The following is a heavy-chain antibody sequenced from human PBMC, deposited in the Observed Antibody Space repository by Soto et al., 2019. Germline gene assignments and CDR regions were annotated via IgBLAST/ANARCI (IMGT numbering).Heavy chain of an antibody. J-gene: IGHJ6*02. CDR3: ARGGDFWSGYYNGEIYYYYYYGMDV. CDR2: IIPIFGTA. V-gene: IGHV1-69*01. CDR1: GGTFSSYA. Sequence: QVQLVQSGAEVKKPGSSVKVSCKASGGTFSSYAISWVRQAPGQGLEWMGGIIPIFGTANYAQKFQGRVSITADESTSTAYMELSSLRSDDTAVYYCARGGDFWSGYYNGEIYYYYYYGMDVWGQGTTVTVSS. D-gene: IGHD3-3*01.